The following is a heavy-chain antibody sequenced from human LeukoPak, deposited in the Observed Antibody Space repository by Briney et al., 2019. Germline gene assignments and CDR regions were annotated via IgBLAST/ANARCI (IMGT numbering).Heavy chain of an antibody. J-gene: IGHJ3*02. Sequence: ASVKVSCKASGYTFTSYYMHWVRQAPGQGLVWMGIINPSGGSTSYAQKFQGRVTMTRDTSTSTVYMELSSLRSEDTAVYYCARVYGSGSRYKVGAFDIWGQGTMVTVSS. D-gene: IGHD3-10*01. CDR3: ARVYGSGSRYKVGAFDI. V-gene: IGHV1-46*01. CDR1: GYTFTSYY. CDR2: INPSGGST.